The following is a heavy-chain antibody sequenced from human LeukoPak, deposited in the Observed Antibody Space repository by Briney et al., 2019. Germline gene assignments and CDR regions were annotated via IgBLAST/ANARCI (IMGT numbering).Heavy chain of an antibody. CDR2: IYHSGST. V-gene: IGHV4-30-2*01. J-gene: IGHJ4*02. D-gene: IGHD4-17*01. CDR1: GGSISSGGYS. Sequence: SQTLSLTCAVSGGSISSGGYSWSWIRQPPGKGLEWIGNIYHSGSTYYNPSLKSRVTISVDRSKNQFSLKLNSVTAADTAVYYCARVRPDYGDYVWYFDYWGQGTLVTVSS. CDR3: ARVRPDYGDYVWYFDY.